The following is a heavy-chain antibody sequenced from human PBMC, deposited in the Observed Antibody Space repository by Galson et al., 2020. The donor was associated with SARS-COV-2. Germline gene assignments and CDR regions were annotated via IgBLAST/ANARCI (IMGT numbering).Heavy chain of an antibody. Sequence: GESLKISCKGSGYRFTSYWINWVRQMPGKGLEWMGRIDPSDSYTDYSPSFQGHVTISTDKSLSTAYLQLSSLRASDTAMYYCARQDGATIDYWGQGTLVTVSS. CDR1: GYRFTSYW. V-gene: IGHV5-10-1*01. J-gene: IGHJ4*02. D-gene: IGHD2-8*01. CDR2: IDPSDSYT. CDR3: ARQDGATIDY.